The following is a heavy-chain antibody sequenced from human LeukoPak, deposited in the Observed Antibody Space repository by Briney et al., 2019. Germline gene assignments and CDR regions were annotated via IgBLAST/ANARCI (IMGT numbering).Heavy chain of an antibody. CDR2: ISGSGGGT. V-gene: IGHV3-23*01. J-gene: IGHJ5*02. D-gene: IGHD4-17*01. CDR3: ARGYGDWFDP. CDR1: GFTFSSHA. Sequence: GGSLRLSCAASGFTFSSHAMSWVRQAPGKGLEWVSAISGSGGGTYYADSGKGRFTISRDNSKNTLYLQMNSLRAEDTAVYYCARGYGDWFDPWGQGTLVTVSS.